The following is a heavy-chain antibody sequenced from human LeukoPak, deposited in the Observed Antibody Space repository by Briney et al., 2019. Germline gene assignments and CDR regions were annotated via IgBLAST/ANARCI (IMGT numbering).Heavy chain of an antibody. V-gene: IGHV3-30-3*01. J-gene: IGHJ4*02. Sequence: GGSLRLSCEASGFTFSSYWMSWVRQAPGKGLEWVAVISYDGSNKYYADSVKGRFTISRDNSKNTLYLQMNSLRAEDTAVYYCARAKAYSTSCYDYWGQGTLVTVSS. CDR2: ISYDGSNK. CDR1: GFTFSSYW. CDR3: ARAKAYSTSCYDY. D-gene: IGHD2-2*01.